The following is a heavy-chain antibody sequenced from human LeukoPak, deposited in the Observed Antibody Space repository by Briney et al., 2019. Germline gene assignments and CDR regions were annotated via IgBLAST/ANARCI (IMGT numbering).Heavy chain of an antibody. CDR2: INPNSGGT. Sequence: ASVKVSCKASGYTFTGYYMHWVRQAPGQGLEWMGWINPNSGGTNYAQKFQGRVTMTRDMSTSTVYMELSSLRSEDTAVYYCARGIEYDSSGPYDYWGQGTLVTVSS. J-gene: IGHJ4*02. V-gene: IGHV1-2*02. CDR1: GYTFTGYY. CDR3: ARGIEYDSSGPYDY. D-gene: IGHD3-22*01.